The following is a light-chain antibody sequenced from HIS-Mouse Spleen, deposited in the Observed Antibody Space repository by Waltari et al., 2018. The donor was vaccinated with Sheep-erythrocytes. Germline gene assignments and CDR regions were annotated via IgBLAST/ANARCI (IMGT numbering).Light chain of an antibody. CDR1: QSISSW. Sequence: DIQMTQSPSTLSASVGDRVTITCRDSQSISSWLAWYQQKPGKAPKLLIYKASSLESGVPSRFSGSGSGTEFTLTISSLQPDEFATYYCKKYNSYFYTFGQGTKLEIK. J-gene: IGKJ2*01. CDR3: KKYNSYFYT. V-gene: IGKV1-5*03. CDR2: KAS.